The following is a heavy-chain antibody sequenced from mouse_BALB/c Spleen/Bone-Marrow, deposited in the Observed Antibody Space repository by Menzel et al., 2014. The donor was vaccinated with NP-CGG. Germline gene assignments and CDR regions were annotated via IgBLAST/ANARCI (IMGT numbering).Heavy chain of an antibody. CDR3: ARLDLFAY. V-gene: IGHV1S132*01. J-gene: IGHJ3*01. CDR1: GYTFTSYW. Sequence: LVESGAELVKPGASVKLSCKTSGYTFTSYWIQWVKQRPGQGLGWIGEIFPGTGTTYYNEKFKGKATLTIDTSSNTAYLQLSSLTSEDTAVYYCARLDLFAYWGQGTLVTVSA. CDR2: IFPGTGTT.